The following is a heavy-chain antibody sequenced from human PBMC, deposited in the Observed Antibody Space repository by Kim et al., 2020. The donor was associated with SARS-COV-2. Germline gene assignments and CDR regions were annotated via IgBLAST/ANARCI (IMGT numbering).Heavy chain of an antibody. Sequence: ASVKVSCKASGYTFTSYGISWVRQAPGQGLEWMGWISAYNGNTNFAQKLQGRVTVTTDTSTSTAYMELRSLRSDDTAVYYCARDRGVGPTTLFDHWGRGTLVTVSS. V-gene: IGHV1-18*04. CDR3: ARDRGVGPTTLFDH. CDR1: GYTFTSYG. CDR2: ISAYNGNT. J-gene: IGHJ4*02. D-gene: IGHD1-26*01.